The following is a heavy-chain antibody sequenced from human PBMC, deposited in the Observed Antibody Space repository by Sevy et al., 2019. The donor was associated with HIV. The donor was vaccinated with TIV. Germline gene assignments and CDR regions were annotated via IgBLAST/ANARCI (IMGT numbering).Heavy chain of an antibody. CDR3: ARKPRLTGYYLYYYYGMDV. J-gene: IGHJ6*02. CDR2: IYCSGST. V-gene: IGHV4-39*01. Sequence: SETLSLTCTVSGGSISSSSYYWGWIRQPPGKGLEWVGSIYCSGSTYYNPSLKSRVTISVDTSKNQFSMKLSSVNAADTAVYYCARKPRLTGYYLYYYYGMDVWGQGTTVSVSS. CDR1: GGSISSSSYY. D-gene: IGHD3-9*01.